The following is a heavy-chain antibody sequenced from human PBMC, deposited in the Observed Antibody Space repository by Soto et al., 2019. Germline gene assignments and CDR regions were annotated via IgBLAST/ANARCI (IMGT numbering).Heavy chain of an antibody. D-gene: IGHD3-10*01. CDR2: INHSGST. Sequence: LSLTCAVYGGSFSGYYWSWIRQPPGKGLEWIGEINHSGSTNYNPSLKSRVTISVDTSKNQFSLKLSSVTAADTAVYYCARVVLLWFGELRCYGMDVWGQGTTVTVSS. J-gene: IGHJ6*02. CDR3: ARVVLLWFGELRCYGMDV. V-gene: IGHV4-34*01. CDR1: GGSFSGYY.